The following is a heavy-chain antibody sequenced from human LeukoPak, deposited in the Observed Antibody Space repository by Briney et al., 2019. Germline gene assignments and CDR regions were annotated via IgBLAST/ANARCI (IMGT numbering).Heavy chain of an antibody. J-gene: IGHJ3*02. Sequence: GASVKVSCKASGGTFSSYAISWVRQAPGQGLEWMGGIIPIFGTANYAQKFQGRVTITADESTSTAYMELSSLRSEDTAVYYCAKGWMATISWPFDIWGQGTMVTVSS. V-gene: IGHV1-69*13. CDR1: GGTFSSYA. D-gene: IGHD5-24*01. CDR2: IIPIFGTA. CDR3: AKGWMATISWPFDI.